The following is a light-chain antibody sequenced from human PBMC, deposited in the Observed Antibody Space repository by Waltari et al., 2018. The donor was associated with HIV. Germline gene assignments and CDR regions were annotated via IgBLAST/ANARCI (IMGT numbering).Light chain of an antibody. V-gene: IGKV3-15*01. CDR3: QQYNNWPPYT. CDR2: GAS. J-gene: IGKJ2*01. Sequence: VMTQSPATISKSRGETATLSCRASESLNSHLAWYQHKPGQPPRLLIYGASTRAAGIPARFSGSWSGTEFSLTISSLQSEDFAVYYCQQYNNWPPYTFGQGTRLEIK. CDR1: ESLNSH.